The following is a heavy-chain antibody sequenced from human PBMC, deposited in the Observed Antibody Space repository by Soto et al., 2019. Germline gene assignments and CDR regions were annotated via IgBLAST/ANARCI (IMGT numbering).Heavy chain of an antibody. V-gene: IGHV4-31*03. CDR2: IYYSGNT. CDR3: ARDRLMATAGTARYYYGLDV. D-gene: IGHD2-21*02. Sequence: KASETLSLTCTVSGGSIRSGGYYWSWIRHLPGKGLEWIGHIYYSGNTYYNPSLKSRLAISVDTSKNQFSLKLNSVTAADTAVYYCARDRLMATAGTARYYYGLDVWGQGTTVTVSS. J-gene: IGHJ6*02. CDR1: GGSIRSGGYY.